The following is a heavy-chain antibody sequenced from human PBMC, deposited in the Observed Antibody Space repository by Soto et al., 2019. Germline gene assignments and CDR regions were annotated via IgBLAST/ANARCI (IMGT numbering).Heavy chain of an antibody. CDR3: AREGTSSWKPIDY. Sequence: SETLSLTCAVSGDSIIGANWWTWVRQSPEKGLEWIGEIYHSGSTKYNPSLKSRVTMSVNKSKTQFSLRLTSVTAADTALYYCAREGTSSWKPIDYWGQG. D-gene: IGHD6-13*01. J-gene: IGHJ4*02. CDR2: IYHSGST. CDR1: GDSIIGANW. V-gene: IGHV4-4*02.